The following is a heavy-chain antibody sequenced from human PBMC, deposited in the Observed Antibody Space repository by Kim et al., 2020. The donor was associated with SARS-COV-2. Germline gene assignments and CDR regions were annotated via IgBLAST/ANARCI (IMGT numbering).Heavy chain of an antibody. D-gene: IGHD6-25*01. CDR1: GFTFSSYA. V-gene: IGHV3-30*04. CDR2: ISYDGSNK. J-gene: IGHJ4*02. Sequence: GGSLRLSCAASGFTFSSYAMHWVRQAPGKGLEWVAVISYDGSNKYYVDSVKGRFTISRDNSKNTLYLQMNSLRAEDTAVYYCARESAAHTQSFDYWGQGTLVTVSS. CDR3: ARESAAHTQSFDY.